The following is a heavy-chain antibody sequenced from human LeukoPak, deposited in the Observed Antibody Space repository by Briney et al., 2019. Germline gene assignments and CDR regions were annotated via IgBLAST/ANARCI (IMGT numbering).Heavy chain of an antibody. Sequence: SETLSLTCTVSGGSISSGDSHWSWIRQAPGKGLEWIGYINYDGTTHYNPSLESRLTISVDTSKNQFSLKVSLVTAADTAVYYCASYRLAGAAKGNWGQGTLVTVSS. J-gene: IGHJ4*02. D-gene: IGHD6-19*01. V-gene: IGHV4-30-4*08. CDR2: INYDGTT. CDR1: GGSISSGDSH. CDR3: ASYRLAGAAKGN.